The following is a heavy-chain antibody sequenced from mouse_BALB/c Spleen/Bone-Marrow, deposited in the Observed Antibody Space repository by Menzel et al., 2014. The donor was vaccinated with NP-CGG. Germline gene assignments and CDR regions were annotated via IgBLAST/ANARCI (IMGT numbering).Heavy chain of an antibody. CDR3: ARDY. CDR2: INPSTGYA. CDR1: GYTFXDTW. J-gene: IGHJ2*01. Sequence: QVQLQHSGPELAKPGASVKMSCKASGYTFXDTWIHWIKQRPGQGLEWIGYINPSTGYAEYNQNFKDKATLTVDKSSSTAYMQLNSLTSEGSAVYYCARDYWGQGTTLTVSS. V-gene: IGHV1-7*01.